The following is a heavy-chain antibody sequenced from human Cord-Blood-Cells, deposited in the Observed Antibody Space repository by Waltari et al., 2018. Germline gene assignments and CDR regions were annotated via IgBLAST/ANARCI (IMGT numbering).Heavy chain of an antibody. CDR3: AREIRFLEWLPPKYNWFDP. D-gene: IGHD3-3*01. Sequence: QVQLQESGPGLVKPSETLSLTCAVSGYSISSGYYWGWIRQPPGQGLEWIGSTYHSGSTYYNPSLKSRVTISVDTSKNQFSLKLSSATAADTAVYYCAREIRFLEWLPPKYNWFDPWGQGTLVTVSS. CDR2: TYHSGST. V-gene: IGHV4-38-2*01. J-gene: IGHJ5*02. CDR1: GYSISSGYY.